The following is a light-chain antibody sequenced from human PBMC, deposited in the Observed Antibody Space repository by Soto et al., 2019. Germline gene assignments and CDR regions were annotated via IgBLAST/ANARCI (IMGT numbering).Light chain of an antibody. CDR1: QDISNY. CDR3: QQYDNLPPFT. CDR2: DAS. V-gene: IGKV1-33*01. J-gene: IGKJ3*01. Sequence: DIQMTQSPSSLSASVGDRVTITCQASQDISNYLNWYQQKPGKAPKLLIYDASNLETGVPSRFSGSGSGTDFTVTISSLQPEDIATYYCQQYDNLPPFTVGPGTKEDIK.